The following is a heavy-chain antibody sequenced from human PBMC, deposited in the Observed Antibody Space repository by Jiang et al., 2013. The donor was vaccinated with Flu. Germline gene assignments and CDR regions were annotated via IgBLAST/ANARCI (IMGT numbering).Heavy chain of an antibody. D-gene: IGHD1-26*01. V-gene: IGHV6-1*01. Sequence: LAQTLSLTRGISEDSVSSNSAAWNWIRQSPSRGLEWLGRTYYRSKWYNNYAVSVKSRITIKPDTSKNHFALQLNSVTPDDTAVYYCARDSGRFGDYAFDIWGQGTSGHRLF. CDR1: EDSVSSNSAA. CDR2: TYYRSKWYN. J-gene: IGHJ3*02. CDR3: ARDSGRFGDYAFDI.